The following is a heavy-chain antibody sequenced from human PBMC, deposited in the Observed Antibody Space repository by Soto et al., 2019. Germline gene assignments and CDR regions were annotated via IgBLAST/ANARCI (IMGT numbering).Heavy chain of an antibody. Sequence: PGGSLRLSCAASGFTFSSYGMHWVRQAPGKGLEWVAVIWYDGSNKYYADSVKGRFTISRDNSKNTLYLQMNSLRAEDTAVYYCARDRFSRYGGNSYYYYGMDVWGQGTTVTVSS. J-gene: IGHJ6*02. CDR3: ARDRFSRYGGNSYYYYGMDV. V-gene: IGHV3-33*01. D-gene: IGHD4-17*01. CDR2: IWYDGSNK. CDR1: GFTFSSYG.